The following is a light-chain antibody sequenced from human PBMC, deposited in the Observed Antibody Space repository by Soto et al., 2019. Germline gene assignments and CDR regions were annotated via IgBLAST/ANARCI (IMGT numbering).Light chain of an antibody. Sequence: DIVMTQSPLSLPVTPGEPASISCRSSQSLLQTNGYTYLDWYLQKPGQSPQLLIYLTSIRASGVPDRFSGSGSGTEFTLKISKVEAEDVGVYYCMQSLQTPPWTFGPGTKVECK. CDR1: QSLLQTNGYTY. CDR3: MQSLQTPPWT. CDR2: LTS. V-gene: IGKV2-28*01. J-gene: IGKJ1*01.